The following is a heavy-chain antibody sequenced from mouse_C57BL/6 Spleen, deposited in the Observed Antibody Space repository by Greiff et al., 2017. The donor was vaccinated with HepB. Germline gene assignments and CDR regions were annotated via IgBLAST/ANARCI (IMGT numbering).Heavy chain of an antibody. D-gene: IGHD2-4*01. CDR3: ARMDYDGAMDY. V-gene: IGHV5-17*01. CDR2: ISSGSSTI. J-gene: IGHJ4*01. Sequence: EVQLVESGGGLVKPGGSLKLSCAASGFTFSDYGMHWVRQAPEKGLEWVAYISSGSSTIYYADTGKGRFTISRDNAKNTLFLQMTSLRSEDTAMYYCARMDYDGAMDYWGQGTSVTVSS. CDR1: GFTFSDYG.